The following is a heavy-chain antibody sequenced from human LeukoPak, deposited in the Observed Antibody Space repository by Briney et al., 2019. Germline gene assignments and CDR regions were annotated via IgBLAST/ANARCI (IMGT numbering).Heavy chain of an antibody. Sequence: SETLSLTCTVSGGSISSSTYSWTWIRQPAGKGLGWIGRIHSSGSTHYNPSLKSRVTISVDTSKNHFSLNLSSVTAADTAVYFCARGVLDTAMVRFDYWGQGTLVTVSS. CDR1: GGSISSSTYS. J-gene: IGHJ4*02. CDR2: IHSSGST. V-gene: IGHV4-61*02. CDR3: ARGVLDTAMVRFDY. D-gene: IGHD5-18*01.